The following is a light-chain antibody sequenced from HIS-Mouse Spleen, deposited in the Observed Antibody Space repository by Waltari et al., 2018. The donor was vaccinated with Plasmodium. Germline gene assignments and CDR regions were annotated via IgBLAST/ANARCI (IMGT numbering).Light chain of an antibody. CDR1: QSVSSY. CDR2: DAS. Sequence: EIVLTQSPATLSLSPGERATLSCRASQSVSSYLAWYQQKPGQDPRRLIYDASNRATGIPARFSGSGSGTDFTLTISSLEPEDFAVYYCQQRSNWLTFGGGTKVEIK. J-gene: IGKJ4*01. CDR3: QQRSNWLT. V-gene: IGKV3-11*01.